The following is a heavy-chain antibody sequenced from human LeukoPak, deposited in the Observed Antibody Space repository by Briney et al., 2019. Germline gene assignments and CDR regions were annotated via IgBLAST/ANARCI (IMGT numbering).Heavy chain of an antibody. D-gene: IGHD1-26*01. V-gene: IGHV7-4-1*02. J-gene: IGHJ4*02. CDR1: GYTFTNYA. Sequence: GASVKVSCKASGYTFTNYAINWVRQAPGQGLEWVGRINTKTGKPTYAQDFTGRFAFSLDTSVTTTYLQISSLKAEDTAVYYCARVGKYSGSYPDYWGQGTLVTVSS. CDR2: INTKTGKP. CDR3: ARVGKYSGSYPDY.